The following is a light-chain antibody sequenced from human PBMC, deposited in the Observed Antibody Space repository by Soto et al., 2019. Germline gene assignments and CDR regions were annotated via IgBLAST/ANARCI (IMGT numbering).Light chain of an antibody. J-gene: IGKJ4*01. CDR1: QSLDSSF. CDR3: QHYGSFNT. CDR2: GAS. Sequence: DIVLTQSPGTLSLSPGERATLSCRASQSLDSSFLAWYQQKPGQAPRLLIYGASTRASGIPDRISGSGSGTDFTLTISRLEPEDFAVYYCQHYGSFNTVAGGTKVDIK. V-gene: IGKV3-20*01.